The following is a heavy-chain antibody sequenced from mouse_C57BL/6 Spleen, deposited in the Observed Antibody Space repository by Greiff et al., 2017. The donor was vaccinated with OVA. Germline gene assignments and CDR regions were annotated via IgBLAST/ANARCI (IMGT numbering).Heavy chain of an antibody. D-gene: IGHD1-1*02. J-gene: IGHJ4*01. V-gene: IGHV1-42*01. Sequence: VQLQQSGPELVKPGASVKISCKASGYSFTGYYMNWVKQSPEKSLEWIGEINPSTGGTTYNQKFKAKATLTVDKSSSTAYMQLKSLTSEDSAVYYCASMAPYAMDYWGQGTSVTVSS. CDR2: INPSTGGT. CDR3: ASMAPYAMDY. CDR1: GYSFTGYY.